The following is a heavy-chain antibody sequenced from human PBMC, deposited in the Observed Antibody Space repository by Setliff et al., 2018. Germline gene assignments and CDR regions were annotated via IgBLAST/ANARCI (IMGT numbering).Heavy chain of an antibody. Sequence: PGESLKISCAASGFTFSSLWMAWVRQAPGKGLEWVANINQGGGDQFYVDSVRGRFIISRDNAKNSLYLHMNSLRADDTAVYYCSRDVYDFRTGQADPWGQGTLGTSPQ. J-gene: IGHJ5*02. CDR2: INQGGGDQ. CDR3: SRDVYDFRTGQADP. V-gene: IGHV3-7*01. D-gene: IGHD3-3*01. CDR1: GFTFSSLW.